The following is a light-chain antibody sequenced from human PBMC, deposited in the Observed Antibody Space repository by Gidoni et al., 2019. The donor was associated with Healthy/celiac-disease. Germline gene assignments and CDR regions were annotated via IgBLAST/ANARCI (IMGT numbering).Light chain of an antibody. CDR1: QSVSSY. CDR2: DAS. Sequence: DIVLPQSPATLSLSPGERATLSCRASQSVSSYLAWYQQKPGQAPRLLIYDASNRATGIPARFSGSGSGTDFTLTISSLEPEDFAVYYCQQRSNWPLLTFGGGTKVEIK. J-gene: IGKJ4*01. V-gene: IGKV3-11*01. CDR3: QQRSNWPLLT.